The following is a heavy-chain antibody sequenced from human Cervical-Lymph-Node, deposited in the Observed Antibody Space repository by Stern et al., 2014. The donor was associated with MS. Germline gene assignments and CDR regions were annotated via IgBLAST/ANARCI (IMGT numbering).Heavy chain of an antibody. CDR1: GGSITNRDY. Sequence: QVQLQESGPGLVKPSETLSLTCTVSGGSITNRDYWGWIRQSPGKGLEWIGSVYYSGITYYRPSLKRPPPLPIDTSKNHFSLKLNSVTATDTAVYFCARGVTAVTNYVPNWCFDLWGRGTLVTVSS. CDR2: VYYSGIT. CDR3: ARGVTAVTNYVPNWCFDL. J-gene: IGHJ2*01. D-gene: IGHD4-11*01. V-gene: IGHV4-39*02.